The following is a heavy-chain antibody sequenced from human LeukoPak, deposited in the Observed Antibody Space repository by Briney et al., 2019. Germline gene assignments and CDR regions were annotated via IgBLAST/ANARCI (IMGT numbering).Heavy chain of an antibody. V-gene: IGHV1-2*06. CDR2: ISPNSGGT. J-gene: IGHJ3*02. CDR3: ARDRDSGSYRDTFHI. CDR1: GYTFTDYY. D-gene: IGHD3-10*01. Sequence: ASAKVSCKASGYTFTDYYMHWVRQAPGQGLEWMGRISPNSGGTNYPPKFQGRVTMTRDTSISTAYMELSRLKSDDTAVYYCARDRDSGSYRDTFHIWGPGTMVTVSS.